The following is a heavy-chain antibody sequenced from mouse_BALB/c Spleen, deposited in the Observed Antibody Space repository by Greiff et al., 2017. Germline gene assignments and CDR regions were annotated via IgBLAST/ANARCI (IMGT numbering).Heavy chain of an antibody. V-gene: IGHV5-6*01. CDR2: ISSGGSYT. CDR1: GFTFSSYG. CDR3: TRAGTMDY. J-gene: IGHJ4*01. Sequence: EVKLMESGGDLVKPGGSLKLSCAASGFTFSSYGMSWVRQTPDKRLEWVATISSGGSYTYYPDSVKGRFTISRDNAKNTLYLQMSSLKSEDTAMYYCTRAGTMDYWGQGTSVTVSS.